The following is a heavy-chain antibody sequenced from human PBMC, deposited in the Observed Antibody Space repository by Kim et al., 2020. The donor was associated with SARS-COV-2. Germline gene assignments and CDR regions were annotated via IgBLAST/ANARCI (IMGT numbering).Heavy chain of an antibody. V-gene: IGHV4-39*01. CDR1: GGSISSSSYY. CDR2: IYYSGST. CDR3: ARHGLIAAAPSDY. J-gene: IGHJ4*02. Sequence: SETLSLTCTVSGGSISSSSYYWGWIRQPPGKGLEWIGSIYYSGSTYYNPSLKSRVTISVDTSKNQFSLKLSSVTAADTAVYYCARHGLIAAAPSDYWGQGTLVTVSS. D-gene: IGHD6-13*01.